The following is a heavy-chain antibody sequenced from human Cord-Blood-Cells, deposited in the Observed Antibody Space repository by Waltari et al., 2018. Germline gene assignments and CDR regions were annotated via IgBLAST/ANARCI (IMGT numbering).Heavy chain of an antibody. V-gene: IGHV4-34*01. J-gene: IGHJ4*02. CDR2: INHSGST. CDR3: ARGKTSSSWFDY. Sequence: QVQLQQWGAGLLKPSETLSLTCAVYGGSFSGYYWSWIRQPPGKGLEWIGEINHSGSTNYNPSLKRRVTISVDTSKNQFSLKLSSVTAADTAVYYCARGKTSSSWFDYWGQGTLVTVSS. D-gene: IGHD6-13*01. CDR1: GGSFSGYY.